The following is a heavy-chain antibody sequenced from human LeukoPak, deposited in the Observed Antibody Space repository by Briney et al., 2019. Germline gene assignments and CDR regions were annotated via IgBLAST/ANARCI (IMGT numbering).Heavy chain of an antibody. CDR1: GYTFTSYA. CDR2: INAGNGNT. D-gene: IGHD3-22*01. Sequence: GASVKVSCKASGYTFTSYAMHWVRQAPGQRLEWMGWINAGNGNTKYSQKFQGRVTITRDTSASTAYMELSSLRSEDTAVYYCARDIVSPTLYYYDSSGSPFDYWGQGTLVTVSS. V-gene: IGHV1-3*01. CDR3: ARDIVSPTLYYYDSSGSPFDY. J-gene: IGHJ4*02.